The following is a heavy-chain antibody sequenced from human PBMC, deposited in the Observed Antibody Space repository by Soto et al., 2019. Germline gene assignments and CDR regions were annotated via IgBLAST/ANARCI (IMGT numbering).Heavy chain of an antibody. CDR3: ARGRPSVYCSGGSCYYDYYYGMDV. J-gene: IGHJ6*02. CDR2: IGTAGDT. D-gene: IGHD2-15*01. CDR1: GFTFSSYD. Sequence: RRLSCAASGFTFSSYDMHWVRQATGKGLEWVSAIGTAGDTYYPGSVKGRFTISRENAKNSLYLQMNSLRAGDTAVYYCARGRPSVYCSGGSCYYDYYYGMDVWGQGTTVTVSS. V-gene: IGHV3-13*01.